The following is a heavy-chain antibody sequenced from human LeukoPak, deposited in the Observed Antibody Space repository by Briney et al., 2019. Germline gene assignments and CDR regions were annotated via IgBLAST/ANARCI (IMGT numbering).Heavy chain of an antibody. D-gene: IGHD5-24*01. CDR1: GGSFSGYY. CDR3: ARGSRRRWLQSGWWFDP. J-gene: IGHJ5*02. CDR2: INHSGST. V-gene: IGHV4-34*01. Sequence: SETLSLTCAVYGGSFSGYYWSWIRQPPGKGLEWIGEINHSGSTNYNPSLKSRVTISVDTSKNQFSLKLSSVTAAGTAVYYCARGSRRRWLQSGWWFDPWGQGTLVTVSS.